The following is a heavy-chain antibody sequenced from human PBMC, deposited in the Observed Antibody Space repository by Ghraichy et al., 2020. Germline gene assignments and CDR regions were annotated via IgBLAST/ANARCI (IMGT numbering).Heavy chain of an antibody. CDR2: IYHSGTT. J-gene: IGHJ6*02. CDR3: ARTNPGLTTALAYYYGMDI. Sequence: SETLSLTCTVSGGSVTNGTYYWSWIRQPPGKGLEWIGYIYHSGTTNYNSSLTSRVTISVDTSKNQFSLRLTSVTAAATAVYYCARTNPGLTTALAYYYGMDIWGQGTTVTVSS. D-gene: IGHD4-11*01. V-gene: IGHV4-61*01. CDR1: GGSVTNGTYY.